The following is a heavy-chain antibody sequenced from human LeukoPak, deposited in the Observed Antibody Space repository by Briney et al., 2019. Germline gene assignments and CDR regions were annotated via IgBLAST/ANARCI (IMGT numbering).Heavy chain of an antibody. CDR1: GGSISSYY. V-gene: IGHV4-4*07. CDR3: AREAFDSSSWYRGSFDY. J-gene: IGHJ4*02. CDR2: IYTSGST. Sequence: SETLSLTCTVSGGSISSYYWSWIRQPAGKGLEWIGRIYTSGSTNYNPSLKSRVTMSVDTSKNQFSLKLSSVTAADTAVYYCAREAFDSSSWYRGSFDYWGQGTLVTVSS. D-gene: IGHD6-13*01.